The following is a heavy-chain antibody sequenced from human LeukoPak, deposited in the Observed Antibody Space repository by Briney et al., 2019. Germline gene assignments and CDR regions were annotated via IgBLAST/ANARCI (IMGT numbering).Heavy chain of an antibody. D-gene: IGHD5-18*01. V-gene: IGHV1-2*02. CDR3: AIHVDTAMATGY. CDR2: INPNSGGT. Sequence: GASVKVSCKASGYTFTGYYMHWVRQAPGQGLEWMGWINPNSGGTNYAQKFQGRVTMTRDTSISTAYMELGRLRSDDTAVYYCAIHVDTAMATGYWGQGTLVTVSS. CDR1: GYTFTGYY. J-gene: IGHJ4*02.